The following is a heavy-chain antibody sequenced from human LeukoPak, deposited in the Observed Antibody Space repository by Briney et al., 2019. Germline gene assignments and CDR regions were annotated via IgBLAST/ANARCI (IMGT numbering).Heavy chain of an antibody. V-gene: IGHV4-61*02. Sequence: PSETLSLTCTVSGGSISSGSYYWSWIRQPAGKGLEWIGRIYTSGSTNYNPSLKSRVTISVDTSKNQFSLKLSSVTAADTAVYYCARAERTYQLLGGWFDPWGQGTLVTVSS. CDR3: ARAERTYQLLGGWFDP. D-gene: IGHD2-2*01. J-gene: IGHJ5*02. CDR1: GGSISSGSYY. CDR2: IYTSGST.